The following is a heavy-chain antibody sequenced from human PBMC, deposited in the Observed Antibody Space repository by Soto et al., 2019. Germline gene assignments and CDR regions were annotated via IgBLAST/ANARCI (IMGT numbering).Heavy chain of an antibody. CDR3: ARTSRLYLNDDPGDYGASMEDY. J-gene: IGHJ4*02. V-gene: IGHV1-18*01. CDR2: ISAYDGNT. D-gene: IGHD4-17*01. CDR1: GYTFHMFG. Sequence: QRQLVQSGAEVKKPGASVKVSCKTSGYTFHMFGYTWVRQAPGQGLEWVGRISAYDGNTTDGKNFQGRVSLSTATTTRTAYMELRGLKPVDTAVYFCARTSRLYLNDDPGDYGASMEDYWSQVTLLSVSS.